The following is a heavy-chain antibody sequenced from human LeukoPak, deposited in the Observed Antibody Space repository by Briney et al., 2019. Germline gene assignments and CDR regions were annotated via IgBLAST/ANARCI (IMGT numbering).Heavy chain of an antibody. J-gene: IGHJ3*01. D-gene: IGHD3-22*01. Sequence: SETLSLTCTVSGGSISSYYWSWIRQPPGKGLEWIGYSFYSGSTNYNPSLKSRVTISVDTSKNQFSLKLSSVTAADTAVYYCASDSISMNAFDAWGQGTMVTVSS. CDR2: SFYSGST. CDR1: GGSISSYY. V-gene: IGHV4-59*01. CDR3: ASDSISMNAFDA.